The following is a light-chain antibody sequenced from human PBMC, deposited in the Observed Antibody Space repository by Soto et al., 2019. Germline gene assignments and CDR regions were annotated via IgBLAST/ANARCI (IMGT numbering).Light chain of an antibody. V-gene: IGKV3-15*01. J-gene: IGKJ1*01. Sequence: EIVMTQSPATLSVSPGARATLSCRASQSVSSYLAWYQQKPGQAPRLLIYGASTRATGIPARFSGSGSGTEFTLTISSLQPDDFATYYCQQYNSYSFGQGTKVDIK. CDR3: QQYNSYS. CDR2: GAS. CDR1: QSVSSY.